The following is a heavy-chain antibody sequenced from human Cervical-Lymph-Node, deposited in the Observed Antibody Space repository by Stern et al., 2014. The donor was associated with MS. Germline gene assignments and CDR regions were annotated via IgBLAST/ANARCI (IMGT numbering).Heavy chain of an antibody. CDR1: GYNFTDYG. CDR2: ITTGNGNR. CDR3: ARTGTVVTSGYYYGMDV. Sequence: QLVQSGAEVKKPGASVKVSCKTAGYNFTDYGIIWVRQAPGQRLEWMGWITTGNGNRRYSQKIQGRVTITRDTSASTAYMELSSLRSEDTAVYYCARTGTVVTSGYYYGMDVWGQGTTVTVSS. J-gene: IGHJ6*02. D-gene: IGHD4-23*01. V-gene: IGHV1-3*04.